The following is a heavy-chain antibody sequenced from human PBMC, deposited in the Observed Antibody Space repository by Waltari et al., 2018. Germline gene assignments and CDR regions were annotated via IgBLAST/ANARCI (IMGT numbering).Heavy chain of an antibody. CDR3: ARHGGSGTPEGYYYYMDV. CDR2: IYYSGST. CDR1: GGSISSSSYY. J-gene: IGHJ6*03. V-gene: IGHV4-39*01. D-gene: IGHD3-10*01. Sequence: QLQLQESGPGLVKPSETLSLTCTVSGGSISSSSYYWGWIRQPPGKGLEWIGSIYYSGSTYYNPSLKSRVTISVDTSKNQFSLKLSSVTAADTAVYYCARHGGSGTPEGYYYYMDVWGKGTTVTVSS.